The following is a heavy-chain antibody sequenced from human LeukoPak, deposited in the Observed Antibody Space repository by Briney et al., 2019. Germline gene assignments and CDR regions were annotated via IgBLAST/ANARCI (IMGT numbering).Heavy chain of an antibody. Sequence: GGSLRLSCAASGFTFSSYSMNWVRQAPGKGLEWGSYISSSSSTIYYADSVKGRFTISRDNAKNSLYLQMNSLRAEDTAVYYCAMYSGSYYVYFDYWGQGTMVTVSS. V-gene: IGHV3-48*04. J-gene: IGHJ4*02. CDR1: GFTFSSYS. CDR2: ISSSSSTI. D-gene: IGHD1-26*01. CDR3: AMYSGSYYVYFDY.